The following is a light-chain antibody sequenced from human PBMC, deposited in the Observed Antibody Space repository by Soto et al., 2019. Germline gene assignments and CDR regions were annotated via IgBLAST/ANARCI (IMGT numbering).Light chain of an antibody. CDR1: QSIDHH. J-gene: IGKJ1*01. V-gene: IGKV1-39*01. CDR3: QQSYSNTWT. CDR2: AAS. Sequence: DIQMTQVPPSLSASVGDRVTITCRASQSIDHHLNWYQHKPGQAPRLLMDAASRMQSGVPSKFSGSGTGTEFTLTINSLQPEDFATYYCQQSYSNTWTFGQGTKVDIK.